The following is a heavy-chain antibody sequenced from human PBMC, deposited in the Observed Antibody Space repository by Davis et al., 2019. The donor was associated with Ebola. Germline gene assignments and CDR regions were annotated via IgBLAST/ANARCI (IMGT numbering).Heavy chain of an antibody. CDR1: GYTFTSYY. CDR3: ARGYCSGGSCYPRWGYDSSGYHYYFDY. D-gene: IGHD2-15*01. CDR2: INPSGGST. V-gene: IGHV1-46*01. J-gene: IGHJ4*02. Sequence: ASVKVSCKASGYTFTSYYMHWVRQTPGQGLEWMGIINPSGGSTSYAQKLQGRVTMTTDTYTSTAYMELRSLRSDDTAVYYCARGYCSGGSCYPRWGYDSSGYHYYFDYWGQGTLVTVSS.